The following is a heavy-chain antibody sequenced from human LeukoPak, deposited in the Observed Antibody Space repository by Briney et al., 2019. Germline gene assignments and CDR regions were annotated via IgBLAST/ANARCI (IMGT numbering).Heavy chain of an antibody. CDR2: VTDTGGLT. D-gene: IGHD3-10*01. V-gene: IGHV3-23*01. CDR1: GFTFSTYA. Sequence: GGSLRLSCAASGFTFSTYAMRWVRQAPGKGLQWVSTVTDTGGLTYYPDSVKGRFTISRDNSKNTLYVQMNSLRAEDTAVYYCAKDFSGGWGVRHAFDIWGQGTVVTVSS. J-gene: IGHJ3*02. CDR3: AKDFSGGWGVRHAFDI.